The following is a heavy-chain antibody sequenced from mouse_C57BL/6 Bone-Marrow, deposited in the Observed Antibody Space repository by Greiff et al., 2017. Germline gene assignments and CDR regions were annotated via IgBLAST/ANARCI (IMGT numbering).Heavy chain of an antibody. D-gene: IGHD1-1*01. Sequence: EVKLVESGGGLVKPGGSLKLSCAASGFTFSSYTMSWVRQTPEKRLAWVATISGGGGNTSSPDSVKGRFTISRDNAKNTLYLQMSSLRSEDTALYYCARGYYYGSSLYFDYWCQGTTLTVSS. CDR2: ISGGGGNT. CDR3: ARGYYYGSSLYFDY. CDR1: GFTFSSYT. J-gene: IGHJ2*01. V-gene: IGHV5-9*01.